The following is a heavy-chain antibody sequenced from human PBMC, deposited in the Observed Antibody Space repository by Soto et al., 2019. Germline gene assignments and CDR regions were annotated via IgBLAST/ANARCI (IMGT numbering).Heavy chain of an antibody. V-gene: IGHV3-30*18. CDR1: GFTFSSYG. D-gene: IGHD3-22*01. J-gene: IGHJ4*02. Sequence: QVQLVESGGGVVQPGRSLRLSCAASGFTFSSYGMHWVRQAPGKGLEWVAVISYDGSNKYYADSVKGRFTISRDNSKNTLYLQMNSLRAEDTAVYYCAKDLYYYDSSGSPYWGQGTLVTVSS. CDR3: AKDLYYYDSSGSPY. CDR2: ISYDGSNK.